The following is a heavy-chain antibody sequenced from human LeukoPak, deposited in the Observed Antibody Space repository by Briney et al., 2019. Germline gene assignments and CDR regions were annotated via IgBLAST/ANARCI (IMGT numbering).Heavy chain of an antibody. CDR1: GFTFSSYE. D-gene: IGHD3-10*01. J-gene: IGHJ4*02. V-gene: IGHV3-48*03. CDR2: ISSGGSTI. Sequence: GGSLRLSCAASGFTFSSYEMNWIRQAPGKGLEWVSYISSGGSTIYYADSVKGRFTISRDNAKNSLSLQMNSLRAEDTAVYYCARDRWFGESLPAHFDYWGQGTLVTVSS. CDR3: ARDRWFGESLPAHFDY.